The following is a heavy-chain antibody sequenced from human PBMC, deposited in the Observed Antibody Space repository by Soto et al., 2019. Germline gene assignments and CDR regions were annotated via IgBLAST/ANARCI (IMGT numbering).Heavy chain of an antibody. CDR3: AKNARYDCWSGYYTLSWDFGL. J-gene: IGHJ2*01. D-gene: IGHD3-3*01. Sequence: EVQLLESGGGLVQPGGSLRLSCAASGFTFSSYAMSWVRQAPGKGLEWVSAISGSGGRTYYADSVKGRFTISRDNSKNTLYMQMNSLRAEETDVYYGAKNARYDCWSGYYTLSWDFGLWGRGTLVTVSS. CDR2: ISGSGGRT. V-gene: IGHV3-23*01. CDR1: GFTFSSYA.